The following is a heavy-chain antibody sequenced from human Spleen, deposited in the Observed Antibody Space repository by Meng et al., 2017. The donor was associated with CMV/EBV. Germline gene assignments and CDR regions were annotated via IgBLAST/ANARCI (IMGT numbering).Heavy chain of an antibody. V-gene: IGHV4-38-2*02. D-gene: IGHD3-22*01. J-gene: IGHJ6*02. Sequence: GSLRLSCTVSGYSISSGYYWGWIRQPPGKGLEWIGSIYHSGSTYYNPSLKSRVTISVDTSKNQFSLKLSSVTAADTAVYYCARSRYYYDSSGYPYYYGMDVWGQGTTVTVSS. CDR3: ARSRYYYDSSGYPYYYGMDV. CDR1: GYSISSGYY. CDR2: IYHSGST.